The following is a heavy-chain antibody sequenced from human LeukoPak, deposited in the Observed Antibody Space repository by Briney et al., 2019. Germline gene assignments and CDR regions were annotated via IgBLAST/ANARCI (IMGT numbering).Heavy chain of an antibody. CDR2: ISSSSSYI. CDR1: GFTFSSYS. J-gene: IGHJ4*02. V-gene: IGHV3-21*01. D-gene: IGHD2-2*01. Sequence: GGSLRLSCAASGFTFSSYSMNWVRQAPGKGLEWVSSISSSSSYIYYAHSVKGRFTISRDNAKNSLYLQMNSLRAEDTAVYYCARGTPHFDYWGQGTLVTGSS. CDR3: ARGTPHFDY.